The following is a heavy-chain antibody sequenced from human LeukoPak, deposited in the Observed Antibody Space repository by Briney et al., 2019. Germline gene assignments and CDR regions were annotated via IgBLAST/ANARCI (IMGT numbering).Heavy chain of an antibody. CDR1: GYTFPSYG. CDR2: ISAYNGNT. CDR3: ARGRWLQSDDAFDI. Sequence: GASVKVSCKASGYTFPSYGISWVRQAPGQGLEWMGWISAYNGNTNYAQKLQGRVTMTTDTSTSTAYMELRSLRSDDTAVYYCARGRWLQSDDAFDIWGQGTMVTVSS. D-gene: IGHD5-24*01. V-gene: IGHV1-18*01. J-gene: IGHJ3*02.